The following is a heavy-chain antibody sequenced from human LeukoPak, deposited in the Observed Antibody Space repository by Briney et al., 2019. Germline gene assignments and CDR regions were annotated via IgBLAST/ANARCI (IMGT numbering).Heavy chain of an antibody. J-gene: IGHJ4*02. CDR1: GFTFTTYA. V-gene: IGHV3-23*01. Sequence: AGSLRLSCAASGFTFTTYAMSWVRQAPGKGLEWVSAISGRGGSTYYAHSVKGRFTISRDNSKNTLFLQMNGLRAEDTAVYYCAKQSYSSDFDYWGQGTLVSVS. CDR3: AKQSYSSDFDY. D-gene: IGHD1-26*01. CDR2: ISGRGGST.